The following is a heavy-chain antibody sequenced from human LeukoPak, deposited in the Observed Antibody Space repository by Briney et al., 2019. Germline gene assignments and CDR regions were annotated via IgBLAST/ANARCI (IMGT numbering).Heavy chain of an antibody. CDR2: INPNSGGT. CDR3: ARGSSGWYPLSLNAFDI. Sequence: GASVKVSCKASGYTFTGYYMHWVRQAPGQGLEWMGWINPNSGGTNYAQKFQGWVTMTRDTSISTAYMELSRLRSDDTAVYYCARGSSGWYPLSLNAFDIWGQGTMVTVSS. D-gene: IGHD6-19*01. J-gene: IGHJ3*02. CDR1: GYTFTGYY. V-gene: IGHV1-2*04.